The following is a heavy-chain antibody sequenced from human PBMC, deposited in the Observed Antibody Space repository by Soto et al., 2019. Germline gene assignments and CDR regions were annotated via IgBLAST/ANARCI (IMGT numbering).Heavy chain of an antibody. D-gene: IGHD2-21*02. CDR1: GGSISSYY. Sequence: SETLSLTCTVSGGSISSYYWSWIRQPPGKGLEWIGYIYYSGSTNYNPSLKSRVTISVDTSKNQFSLKLSSVTAADSAVYYCARSPTANDAFDIWGQGTMVTVSS. V-gene: IGHV4-59*01. CDR3: ARSPTANDAFDI. J-gene: IGHJ3*02. CDR2: IYYSGST.